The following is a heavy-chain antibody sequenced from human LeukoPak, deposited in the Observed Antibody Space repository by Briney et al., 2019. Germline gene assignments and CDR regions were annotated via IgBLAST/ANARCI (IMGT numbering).Heavy chain of an antibody. J-gene: IGHJ5*02. CDR3: ARRVKTPHYDSSGNEFDP. CDR2: IIPIFGTA. D-gene: IGHD3-22*01. V-gene: IGHV1-69*01. CDR1: GGTFSSYA. Sequence: SVKVSCKASGGTFSSYAISWVRQAPGQGLEWMGGIIPIFGTANYAQKFRGRVTITADESTSTAYMELSSLRSEDTAVYYCARRVKTPHYDSSGNEFDPWGQGTLVTVSS.